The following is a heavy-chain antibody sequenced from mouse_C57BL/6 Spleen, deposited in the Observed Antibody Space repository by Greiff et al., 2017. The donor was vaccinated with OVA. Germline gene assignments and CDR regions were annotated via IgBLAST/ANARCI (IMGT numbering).Heavy chain of an antibody. J-gene: IGHJ1*03. V-gene: IGHV1-43*01. CDR1: GYSFTGYY. Sequence: VQLQQSGPELVKPGASVKISCKASGYSFTGYYMHWVKQSSEKSLEWIGEINPSTGGTSYNQKFKAKATLTVDKSSSTAYMQLKSLTSEDSAVYYCARRDWYFDVWGTGTTVTVSS. CDR3: ARRDWYFDV. CDR2: INPSTGGT.